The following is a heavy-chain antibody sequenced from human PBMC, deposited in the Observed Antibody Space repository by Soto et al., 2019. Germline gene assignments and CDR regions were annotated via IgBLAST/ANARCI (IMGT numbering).Heavy chain of an antibody. Sequence: VQLVESGGDLVQPGGSLRLSCAASGYTFSDYYMSWIRQAPGKGLEWISYIDTSGTKIYYADSVKGRFTITRDNAKNSLYLEMNGLRDEDTAVYYCASHYDMWSGYLSPVDYWGQGTLVTVSS. V-gene: IGHV3-11*01. D-gene: IGHD3-3*01. CDR1: GYTFSDYY. CDR3: ASHYDMWSGYLSPVDY. J-gene: IGHJ4*02. CDR2: IDTSGTKI.